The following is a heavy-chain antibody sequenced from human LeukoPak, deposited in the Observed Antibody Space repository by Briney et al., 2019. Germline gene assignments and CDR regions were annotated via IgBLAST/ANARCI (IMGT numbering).Heavy chain of an antibody. J-gene: IGHJ4*02. CDR1: GGSISSSY. V-gene: IGHV4-59*12. D-gene: IGHD3-22*01. CDR3: ARDPGNYYDSSGYYRL. CDR2: MYYSGST. Sequence: PLETLSLTCTVSGGSISSSYWSWIRQPPGKGLELIGYMYYSGSTYYNPSLKSRVTISVDTSKNQFSLKLSSVTAADTAVYYCARDPGNYYDSSGYYRLWGQGTLVTVSS.